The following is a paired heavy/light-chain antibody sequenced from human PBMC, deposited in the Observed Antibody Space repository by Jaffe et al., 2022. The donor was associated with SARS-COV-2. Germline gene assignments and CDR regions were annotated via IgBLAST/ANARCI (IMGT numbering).Heavy chain of an antibody. CDR3: VRGPGSSVWHSAFDV. J-gene: IGHJ3*01. CDR2: VWYGGRDK. D-gene: IGHD6-25*01. CDR1: GFTFTTYG. Sequence: QVRLVESGGGVVQPGRSLRLSCAASGFTFTTYGMHWIRQAPGKGLEWVALVWYGGRDKSYADSVKGRFTISRDNSKNTLYLEMNSLKDEDTAVYYCVRGPGSSVWHSAFDVWGRGTMVTVSS. V-gene: IGHV3-33*01.
Light chain of an antibody. Sequence: QSALTQPPSASGSPGQSVTISCTGTSSDAGAYNSVSWYQQHPGEAPKLMIYEVNKRPSGVPDRFSGSKSGNTASLTVSGLQAEDEADYYCALDAGSNTWVFGGGTKLTVL. CDR1: SSDAGAYNS. V-gene: IGLV2-8*01. CDR3: ALDAGSNTWV. CDR2: EVN. J-gene: IGLJ3*02.